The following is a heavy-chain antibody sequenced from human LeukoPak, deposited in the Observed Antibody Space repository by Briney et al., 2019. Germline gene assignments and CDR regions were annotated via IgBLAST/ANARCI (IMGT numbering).Heavy chain of an antibody. CDR3: ARDNEGYCSGGSCYEFWFDP. V-gene: IGHV1-69*04. CDR1: GGTFSSYA. J-gene: IGHJ5*02. CDR2: IIPILGIA. Sequence: SLKVSCKASGGTFSSYAISWVRQAPGQGLEWMGRIIPILGIANYAQEFQGRVTITADKSTSTAYMELSSLRSEDTAVYYCARDNEGYCSGGSCYEFWFDPWGQGTLVTVSS. D-gene: IGHD2-15*01.